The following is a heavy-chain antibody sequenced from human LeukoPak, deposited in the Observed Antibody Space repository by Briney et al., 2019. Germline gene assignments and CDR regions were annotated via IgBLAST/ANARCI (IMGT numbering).Heavy chain of an antibody. V-gene: IGHV3-48*01. CDR1: GFTFSSYS. CDR3: AKDPFGWYSSSWSWFDP. Sequence: GGSLRLSCAASGFTFSSYSMNWVRQAPGKGLEWVSYISSSSTIYYADSVKGRFTISRDNAKNSLYLQMNSLRAEDTAVYYCAKDPFGWYSSSWSWFDPWGQGTLVTVSS. CDR2: ISSSSTI. J-gene: IGHJ5*02. D-gene: IGHD6-13*01.